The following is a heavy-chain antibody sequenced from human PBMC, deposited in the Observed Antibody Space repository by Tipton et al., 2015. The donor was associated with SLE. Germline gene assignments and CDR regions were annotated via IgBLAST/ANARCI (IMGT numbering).Heavy chain of an antibody. Sequence: SLRLSCAASGFTVSRSYMSWVRQAPGKGLEWVSIIYSAGNTFYVDSVKGRFTISRDNSKNTLNLQMNSLRVEDTAVYYCVRDGPSGSYSDYWGQGTLVTVSS. CDR2: IYSAGNT. J-gene: IGHJ4*02. CDR1: GFTVSRSY. V-gene: IGHV3-66*02. CDR3: VRDGPSGSYSDY. D-gene: IGHD1-26*01.